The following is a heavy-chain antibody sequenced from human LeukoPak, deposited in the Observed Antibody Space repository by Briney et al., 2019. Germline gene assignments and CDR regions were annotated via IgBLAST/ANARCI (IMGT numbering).Heavy chain of an antibody. CDR1: GFTFSSYW. CDR2: IKQDGSEK. V-gene: IGHV3-7*01. CDR3: ARDGGETYSDYYGMDV. D-gene: IGHD2-21*01. J-gene: IGHJ6*04. Sequence: GGSLRLSCAASGFTFSSYWMSWVRQAPGKELEWVAYIKQDGSEKYYADSVKGRFTISRDNSKNTLYLQMNSLRAEDTAVYYCARDGGETYSDYYGMDVWGKGTTVTVSS.